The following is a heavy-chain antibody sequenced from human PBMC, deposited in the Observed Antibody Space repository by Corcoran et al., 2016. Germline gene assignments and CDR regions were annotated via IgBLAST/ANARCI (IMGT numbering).Heavy chain of an antibody. V-gene: IGHV4-31*03. D-gene: IGHD2-21*02. Sequence: QVQLQESGPGLVKPSQTPSLTCTVSGGSISSGGYYWSWIRQHPGKGLEWIGYIYYSGSTYYNPSLKSRVTISVDTSKNQFSLKLSSVTAADTAVYYCARGRSRTIVVVTAMAFDIWGQGTMVTVSS. CDR1: GGSISSGGYY. CDR2: IYYSGST. J-gene: IGHJ3*02. CDR3: ARGRSRTIVVVTAMAFDI.